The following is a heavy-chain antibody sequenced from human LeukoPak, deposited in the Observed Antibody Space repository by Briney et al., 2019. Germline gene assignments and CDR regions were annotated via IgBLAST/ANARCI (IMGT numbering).Heavy chain of an antibody. CDR2: ISSSSSYI. D-gene: IGHD3-9*01. V-gene: IGHV3-21*01. J-gene: IGHJ4*02. CDR1: GFTFSSYS. CDR3: ARERTEARYYVILTGCIDY. Sequence: GGSLRLSCAASGFTFSSYSMNWVRQAPGKGLEWVSSISSSSSYIYYADSVKGRFTISRDNAKNSLYLQMNSLRAEDTAVYYCARERTEARYYVILTGCIDYWGQGTLVTVSS.